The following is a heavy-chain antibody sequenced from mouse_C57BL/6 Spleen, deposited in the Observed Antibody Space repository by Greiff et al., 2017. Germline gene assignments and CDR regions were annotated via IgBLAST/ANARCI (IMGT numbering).Heavy chain of an antibody. J-gene: IGHJ2*01. CDR2: INPSTGGT. D-gene: IGHD2-2*01. V-gene: IGHV1-42*01. CDR1: GYSFTGYY. CDR3: ARGRENYHVYDGLYFGY. Sequence: EVQLQQSGPELVKPGASVKISCKASGYSFTGYYMNWVKQSPEKSLEWIGEINPSTGGTTYNQKFKAKATLTVDKSSSTAYMQLKSLTSEDSTVYYCARGRENYHVYDGLYFGYWGQGTTLTVSS.